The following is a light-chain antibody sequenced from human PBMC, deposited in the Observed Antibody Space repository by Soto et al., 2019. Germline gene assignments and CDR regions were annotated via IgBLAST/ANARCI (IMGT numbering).Light chain of an antibody. CDR2: DVS. J-gene: IGLJ2*01. Sequence: QSVLTQPASVSGSPGQSITISCTGTSSDVGGYNYVSWYQQHPGKATKLMIYDVSNRPSGVSNRFSGSKSGNTASLTISGLQAEDEADYYCSSYTSSSTEFGGGTKVTVL. CDR3: SSYTSSSTE. V-gene: IGLV2-14*01. CDR1: SSDVGGYNY.